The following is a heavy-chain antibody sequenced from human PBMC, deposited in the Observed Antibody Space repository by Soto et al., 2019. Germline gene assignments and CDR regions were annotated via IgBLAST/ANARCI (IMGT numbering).Heavy chain of an antibody. V-gene: IGHV3-66*01. Sequence: EVQLVESGGGLVQPGGSLRLSCAASGFTVSSNYMSWVRQAPGKGLEWVSVIYSGGSTYYADSVKGRFTISRDNSKNTLYLQMNXXRAEDTXXYYXASXXVAGIYFYYYYMDVWGKGTTVTVSS. D-gene: IGHD6-19*01. CDR1: GFTVSSNY. J-gene: IGHJ6*03. CDR2: IYSGGST. CDR3: ASXXVAGIYFYYYYMDV.